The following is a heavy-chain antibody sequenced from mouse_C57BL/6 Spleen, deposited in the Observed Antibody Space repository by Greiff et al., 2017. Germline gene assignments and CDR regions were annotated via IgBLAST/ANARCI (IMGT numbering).Heavy chain of an antibody. CDR1: GFNIKDDY. V-gene: IGHV14-4*01. CDR2: IDPENGDT. CDR3: TTGYYGSSPFFDY. Sequence: VQLQQSGAELVRPGASVKLSCTASGFNIKDDYMHWVKQRPEQGLEWIGWIDPENGDTEYASQFQGKATITADTSSNTAYLQLSSLTSEDTAVYYCTTGYYGSSPFFDYWGQGTTLTVSS. J-gene: IGHJ2*01. D-gene: IGHD1-1*01.